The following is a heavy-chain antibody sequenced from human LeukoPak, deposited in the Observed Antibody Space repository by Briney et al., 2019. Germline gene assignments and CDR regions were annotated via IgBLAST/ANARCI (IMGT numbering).Heavy chain of an antibody. CDR3: ARDRRFRSGISVTALDAFDV. D-gene: IGHD3-3*01. Sequence: ASVKVSCKASGYTFTSYGISWVRQAPGQGLEWMAWISCYNGDTNYAQKFQGRVTLTTDTSTSVAYMDLRSLRSDDTAMYYCARDRRFRSGISVTALDAFDVWGPGTMVTVSS. V-gene: IGHV1-18*01. J-gene: IGHJ3*01. CDR1: GYTFTSYG. CDR2: ISCYNGDT.